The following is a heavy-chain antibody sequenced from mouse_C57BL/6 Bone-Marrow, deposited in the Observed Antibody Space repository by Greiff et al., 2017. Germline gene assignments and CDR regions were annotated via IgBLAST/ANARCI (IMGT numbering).Heavy chain of an antibody. CDR2: IDPSDSYT. D-gene: IGHD1-1*01. V-gene: IGHV1-59*01. CDR1: GYTFTSYW. J-gene: IGHJ2*01. CDR3: ARDDGSSFDY. Sequence: VQLQQPGAELVRPGTSVKLSCKASGYTFTSYWMHWVKQRPGQGLEWIGVIDPSDSYTNYNQKFKGKATLTVDTSSSTAYMQLSSLTSEDSAVYYCARDDGSSFDYWGQGTTLTVSS.